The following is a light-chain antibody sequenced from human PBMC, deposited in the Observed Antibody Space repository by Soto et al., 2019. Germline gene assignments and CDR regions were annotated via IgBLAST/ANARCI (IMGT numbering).Light chain of an antibody. CDR3: SSYAASNNLGV. V-gene: IGLV2-8*01. J-gene: IGLJ2*01. CDR1: SSDVGGYNY. Sequence: QSALTQPTSASGSPGQSVTISCIGTSSDVGGYNYVSWYQQHPGKAPKLMIYEVSKRPSGVPDRFSGSKSGNTASLTVSGLQAGDEADYYCSSYAASNNLGVFGGGTKLTVL. CDR2: EVS.